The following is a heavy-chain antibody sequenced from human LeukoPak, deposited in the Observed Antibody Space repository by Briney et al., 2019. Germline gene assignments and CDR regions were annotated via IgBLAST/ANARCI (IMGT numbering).Heavy chain of an antibody. D-gene: IGHD3-16*01. V-gene: IGHV3-23*01. Sequence: QPGGSLRLSCAASGFTFSTYAMNWLRQAPGKGLEWVSAISGTGGSTYHADSVKGRFTISRDNSRNTLYLQMNSLRAEDTAVYYCAKSRDHGGSFDYWGQGTLVTVSS. CDR3: AKSRDHGGSFDY. CDR1: GFTFSTYA. J-gene: IGHJ4*02. CDR2: ISGTGGST.